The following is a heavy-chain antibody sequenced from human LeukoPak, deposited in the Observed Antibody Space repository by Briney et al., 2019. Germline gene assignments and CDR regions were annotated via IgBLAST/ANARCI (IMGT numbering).Heavy chain of an antibody. D-gene: IGHD5-18*01. Sequence: SVKVTCKASGCTFSSYAISRVRQAPGPGLEWMGGIITIFGTANYAQKFQGRVTITADESTSTAYMELSSLRSEDTAVYYCARGPRYSYQPTGDFDIWGQGTMVTVSS. CDR2: IITIFGTA. J-gene: IGHJ3*02. CDR1: GCTFSSYA. V-gene: IGHV1-69*13. CDR3: ARGPRYSYQPTGDFDI.